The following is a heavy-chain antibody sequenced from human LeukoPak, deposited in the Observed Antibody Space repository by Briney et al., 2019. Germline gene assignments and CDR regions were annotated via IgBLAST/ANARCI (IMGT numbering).Heavy chain of an antibody. CDR1: GGSISSGGYY. V-gene: IGHV4-31*03. J-gene: IGHJ5*02. D-gene: IGHD2-15*01. CDR2: IYYSGST. Sequence: SETLSLTCTVSGGSISSGGYYWGWIRQHPGKGLEWIGYIYYSGSTYYNPSLESRVTISVDTSKNQFSLKLSSVTAADTAVYYCARASRGVVVAATQARWFDPWGQGTLVTVSS. CDR3: ARASRGVVVAATQARWFDP.